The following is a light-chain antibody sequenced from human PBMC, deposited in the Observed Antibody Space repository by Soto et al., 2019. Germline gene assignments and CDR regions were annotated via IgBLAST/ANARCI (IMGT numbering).Light chain of an antibody. CDR1: QSVRTY. V-gene: IGKV3-15*01. Sequence: VMTQSPDTLSLSPRESASLSCRASQSVRTYLAWFQQKPGQAPRLLIYGASARAPGVPARFSGRGSGTEFTLTISNLQSEDFAIYYCQQYDNWPPVTFGPGTKVDLK. J-gene: IGKJ1*01. CDR2: GAS. CDR3: QQYDNWPPVT.